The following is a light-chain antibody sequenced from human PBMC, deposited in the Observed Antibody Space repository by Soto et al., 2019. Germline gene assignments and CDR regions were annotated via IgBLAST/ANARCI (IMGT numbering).Light chain of an antibody. V-gene: IGLV1-51*01. CDR3: ATWDGSLPGEV. CDR1: SSNIGNNY. Sequence: QSVLTQSPSVSAAPGQKVTISCSGSSSNIGNNYVSWYQQLQGTAPKLLIYDNNKRPLGIPDRFSGSKSGTSGTLDITGLQTGDEADYYCATWDGSLPGEVFGGGTKVTVL. J-gene: IGLJ2*01. CDR2: DNN.